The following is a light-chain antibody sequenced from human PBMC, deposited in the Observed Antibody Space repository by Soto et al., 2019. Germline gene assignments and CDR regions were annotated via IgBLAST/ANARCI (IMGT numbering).Light chain of an antibody. V-gene: IGLV1-44*01. CDR1: NSNIGRNT. CDR3: ASWDDGLTGYV. CDR2: RNN. J-gene: IGLJ1*01. Sequence: QSVLTQPPSASGTPGQRVTISCSGSNSNIGRNTVNWYQQLPGTAPKLLIYRNNQRPSGVPDRFSGSKSGTSAPLAISGLQSDDESDYYCASWDDGLTGYVFGTGTKVTVL.